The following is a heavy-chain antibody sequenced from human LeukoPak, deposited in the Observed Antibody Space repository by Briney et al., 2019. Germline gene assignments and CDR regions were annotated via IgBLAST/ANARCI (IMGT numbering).Heavy chain of an antibody. Sequence: GGSLRLSCAVSGFTFSAYSMSWVRQAPGKGLVWVSRISPTGSTTSYADSVKGRFTVSRDNAKNTLYLQVNNLRAEDTAVYYCARGPSSNWSGLDFWGQGTLLTVSS. J-gene: IGHJ4*02. D-gene: IGHD6-13*01. CDR3: ARGPSSNWSGLDF. CDR2: ISPTGSTT. V-gene: IGHV3-74*01. CDR1: GFTFSAYS.